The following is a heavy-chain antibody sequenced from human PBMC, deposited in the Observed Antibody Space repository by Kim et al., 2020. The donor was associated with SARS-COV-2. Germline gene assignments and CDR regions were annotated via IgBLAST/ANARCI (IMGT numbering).Heavy chain of an antibody. J-gene: IGHJ3*02. CDR1: GFTFSNAW. V-gene: IGHV3-15*01. CDR2: IKSKTDGGTT. D-gene: IGHD3-22*01. Sequence: GGSLRLSCAASGFTFSNAWMSWVRQAPGKGLEWVGRIKSKTDGGTTDYAAPVKGRFTISRDDSKNTLYLQMNSLKTEDTAVYYCTTGTYYYDNDAFDIWGQGTMVTVSS. CDR3: TTGTYYYDNDAFDI.